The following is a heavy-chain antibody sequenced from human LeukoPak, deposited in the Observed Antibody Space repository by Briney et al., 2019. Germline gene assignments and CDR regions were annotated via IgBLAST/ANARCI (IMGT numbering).Heavy chain of an antibody. CDR2: IKQGGSEK. J-gene: IGHJ4*02. Sequence: PGGSLRLSCAASEFIFSGYWMNWVRQAPGKGLEWVANIKQGGSEKQYVDSVRGRFTISRDNAKNSLYLQMNSLRVEDTAVYYRARDGFVGAADYWGQGTLVTVSS. CDR3: ARDGFVGAADY. D-gene: IGHD6-13*01. CDR1: EFIFSGYW. V-gene: IGHV3-7*01.